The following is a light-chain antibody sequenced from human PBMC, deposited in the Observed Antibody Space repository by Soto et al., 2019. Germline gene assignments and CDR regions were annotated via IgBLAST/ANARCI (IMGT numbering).Light chain of an antibody. Sequence: DIHMTQSPSTLSASVGDRVTITCRASQSISTWLAWYQQKPGKAPKLLIYKAINLQSGVPSRFSGSGSGTEFGLTISGLQPDDFATYYCQRYNDFQYVFGQGTKLEMK. CDR1: QSISTW. CDR2: KAI. V-gene: IGKV1-5*03. CDR3: QRYNDFQYV. J-gene: IGKJ2*01.